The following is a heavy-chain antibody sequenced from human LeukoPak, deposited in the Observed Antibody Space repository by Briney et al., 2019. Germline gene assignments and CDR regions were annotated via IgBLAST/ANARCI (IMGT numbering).Heavy chain of an antibody. CDR1: GFTLSRYI. J-gene: IGHJ5*02. D-gene: IGHD2-8*02. V-gene: IGHV3-21*01. Sequence: GGSLRLSCIASGFTLSRYIMNWVRQAPGKGLEWVASISNDSRYIYYSDSVKGRFTISRDDAENTVYLQTNSLRVEDTAMYYCASLSGVWDTGDKKWFDPWGQGTLVTVSS. CDR3: ASLSGVWDTGDKKWFDP. CDR2: ISNDSRYI.